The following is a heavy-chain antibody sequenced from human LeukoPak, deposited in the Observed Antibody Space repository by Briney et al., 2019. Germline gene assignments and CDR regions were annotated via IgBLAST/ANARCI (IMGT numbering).Heavy chain of an antibody. CDR2: ISDSGNT. Sequence: QTGGSLRLSCAASGFTLSSYAMSWVRQAPGKGLEWVSAISDSGNTYHADSVKGRFTISRDNAKNSLYLQMNSLRAEDTALYYCARELVDSDAFDIWGQGTMVTVSS. CDR1: GFTLSSYA. D-gene: IGHD5-12*01. J-gene: IGHJ3*02. CDR3: ARELVDSDAFDI. V-gene: IGHV3-23*01.